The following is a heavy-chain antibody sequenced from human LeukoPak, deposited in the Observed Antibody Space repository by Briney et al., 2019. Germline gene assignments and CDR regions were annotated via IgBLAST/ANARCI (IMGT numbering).Heavy chain of an antibody. CDR2: IRYDGSNK. D-gene: IGHD3-22*01. CDR1: GFTFSSDG. J-gene: IGHJ4*02. V-gene: IGHV3-30*02. Sequence: GGSLRLSSAASGFTFSSDGMHWVRQAPGKGLEWVAFIRYDGSNKYCADSVKGRFTISRDNSKNKLYLQMNSLRAEDTAVYYCAKDRTSSGSYYYFFDYWGQGTLVTVSS. CDR3: AKDRTSSGSYYYFFDY.